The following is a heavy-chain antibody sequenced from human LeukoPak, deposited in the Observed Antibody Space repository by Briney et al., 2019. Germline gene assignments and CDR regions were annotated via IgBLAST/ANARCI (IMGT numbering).Heavy chain of an antibody. Sequence: SETLSLTCSVSGGSITSYYWSWIRQPPGKGLEWIGYIYYSGSTNYNPSLKSRVTISVDTSKNQFSLRLSSVTAADTAVYYCARLARVAAAGSYSYHSLDVWGQRTTVT. V-gene: IGHV4-59*08. CDR1: GGSITSYY. J-gene: IGHJ6*02. CDR2: IYYSGST. CDR3: ARLARVAAAGSYSYHSLDV. D-gene: IGHD6-13*01.